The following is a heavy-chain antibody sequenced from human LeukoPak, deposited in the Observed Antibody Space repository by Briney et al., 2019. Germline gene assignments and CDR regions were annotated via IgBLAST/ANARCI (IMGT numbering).Heavy chain of an antibody. J-gene: IGHJ4*02. CDR2: IHHSGST. CDR3: ARYPLAFDF. CDR1: GDYVTNHQ. Sequence: PSETLSLTCTVSGDYVTNHQWSWVRQPPGKGLEWIAYIHHSGSTNYNPSLKNRVTISMDTSKNQFSLRLISVTAADTAVYYCARYPLAFDFWGQGILVTVSS. V-gene: IGHV4-59*02. D-gene: IGHD6-6*01.